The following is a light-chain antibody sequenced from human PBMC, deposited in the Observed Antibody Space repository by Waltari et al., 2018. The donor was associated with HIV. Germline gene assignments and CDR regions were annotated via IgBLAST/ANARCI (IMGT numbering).Light chain of an antibody. CDR1: QVIGSW. V-gene: IGKV1-12*01. Sequence: DIQMSQSPSSVSASVGDRVPITCRASQVIGSWLTWYQQKPGTAPNLVVFATFSLQSGVPARFSGSRSGTNFTLTINTLQSEDFATYFCQQAHSLPWTFGHGTKVEMK. J-gene: IGKJ1*01. CDR2: ATF. CDR3: QQAHSLPWT.